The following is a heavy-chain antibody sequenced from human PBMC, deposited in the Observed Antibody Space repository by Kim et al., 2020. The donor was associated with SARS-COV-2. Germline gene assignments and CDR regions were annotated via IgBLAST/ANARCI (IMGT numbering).Heavy chain of an antibody. CDR2: ISYDGSNK. CDR1: GFTFSSYA. CDR3: ARDQYPHYDILTGSPPPGWFDP. Sequence: GGSLRLSCAASGFTFSSYAMHWVRQAPGKGLEWVAVISYDGSNKYYADSVKGPFTISRDNSKNTLYLQMNSLRAEDTAVYYCARDQYPHYDILTGSPPPGWFDPWGQGTLVTVSS. J-gene: IGHJ5*02. D-gene: IGHD3-9*01. V-gene: IGHV3-30-3*01.